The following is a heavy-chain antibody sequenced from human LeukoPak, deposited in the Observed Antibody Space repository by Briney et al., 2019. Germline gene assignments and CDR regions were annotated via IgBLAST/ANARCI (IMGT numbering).Heavy chain of an antibody. CDR1: GGSISSSSYY. CDR3: ARDLDQWLAIDY. V-gene: IGHV4-39*07. D-gene: IGHD6-19*01. J-gene: IGHJ4*02. Sequence: PSETLSLTCTVSGGSISSSSYYWGWIRQPPGKGLEWIGSIYYSGSTYYNPSLKSRVTISVDTSKNQFSLKPSSVTAADTAVYYCARDLDQWLAIDYWGQGTLVTVSS. CDR2: IYYSGST.